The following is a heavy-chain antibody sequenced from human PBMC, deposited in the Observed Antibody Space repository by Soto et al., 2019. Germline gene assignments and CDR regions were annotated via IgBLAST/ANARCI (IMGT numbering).Heavy chain of an antibody. J-gene: IGHJ5*02. V-gene: IGHV4-39*01. Sequence: PSETLSLTCTVSGGSISSSSYYWGWIRQPPGKGLEWIGSIYYSGSTYYNPSLKSRVTISVDTSKNQFSLKLSSVTAADTAVYYCARLLNWFGPWGQGTLVTVSS. CDR1: GGSISSSSYY. CDR2: IYYSGST. CDR3: ARLLNWFGP.